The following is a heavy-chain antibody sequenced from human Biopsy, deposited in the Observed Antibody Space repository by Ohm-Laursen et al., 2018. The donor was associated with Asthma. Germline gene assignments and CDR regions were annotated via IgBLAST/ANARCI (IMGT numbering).Heavy chain of an antibody. CDR2: ISYDGNHK. Sequence: SLRPSCAASGFLFRSFDMHWVRQAPGKGLEWVAVISYDGNHKFYEDSVKGRFTISRDNSKNTLYLQMNSLRTEDTAVYYCAKRRGYSGHDNDYWGRGTLVIVSS. V-gene: IGHV3-30*18. CDR1: GFLFRSFD. J-gene: IGHJ4*02. D-gene: IGHD5-12*01. CDR3: AKRRGYSGHDNDY.